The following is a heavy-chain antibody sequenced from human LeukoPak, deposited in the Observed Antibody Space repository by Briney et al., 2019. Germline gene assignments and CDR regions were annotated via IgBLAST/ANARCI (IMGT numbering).Heavy chain of an antibody. D-gene: IGHD3-10*01. J-gene: IGHJ4*02. CDR3: ASDRDYYGSGSSYFDY. V-gene: IGHV4-59*01. Sequence: SETLSLTCTVSGGSISSYYWSWIRQPPGKGLEWIGYIYYSGNTNYNPSLRSRVTISVDTSKNQFSLNLSSVTAADTAVYYCASDRDYYGSGSSYFDYWGQGTLVTVSS. CDR1: GGSISSYY. CDR2: IYYSGNT.